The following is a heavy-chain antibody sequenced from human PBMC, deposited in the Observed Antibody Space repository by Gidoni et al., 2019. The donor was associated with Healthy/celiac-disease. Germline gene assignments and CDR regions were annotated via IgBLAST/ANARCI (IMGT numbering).Heavy chain of an antibody. CDR3: AREMGLGQDIVVVPAAHAFDI. V-gene: IGHV3-7*01. J-gene: IGHJ3*02. CDR2: IKQDGSEK. CDR1: GFTFSSYW. Sequence: EVQLVESGGGLVQPGGSLRLSCAASGFTFSSYWMSWVRQAPGKGLEWVANIKQDGSEKYYVDSVKGRFTISRDNAKNSLYLQMNSLRAEDTAVYYCAREMGLGQDIVVVPAAHAFDIWGQGTMVTVSS. D-gene: IGHD2-2*01.